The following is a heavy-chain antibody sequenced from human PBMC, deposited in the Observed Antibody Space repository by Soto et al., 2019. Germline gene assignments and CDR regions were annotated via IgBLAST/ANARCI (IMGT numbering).Heavy chain of an antibody. CDR3: SMVDNYVTPTPQDV. D-gene: IGHD3-16*01. CDR1: GYIFVNYG. V-gene: IGHV1-18*01. J-gene: IGHJ6*02. CDR2: ISPYSGNT. Sequence: QVQLVQSGDEVRKPGSSVKVSCKASGYIFVNYGIAWVRQAPGQGLEWMGWISPYSGNTHYASKVQGRLTMTTDPGTRTADMDLGSLTSDATAVYDCSMVDNYVTPTPQDVWGQGTTVTVSS.